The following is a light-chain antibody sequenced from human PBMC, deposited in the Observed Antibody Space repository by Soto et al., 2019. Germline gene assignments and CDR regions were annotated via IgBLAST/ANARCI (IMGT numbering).Light chain of an antibody. V-gene: IGKV3-20*01. Sequence: ETVLTQSPGTLSLSRGERATLSCRASQSVSSNYLVWYQQKPGQAPRLLMYGASTRATGIPDRFSGSCSETDFTLTISRLEPEDFAVYYCQQFGRSPPSWTFGQGTKVEIK. CDR2: GAS. CDR3: QQFGRSPPSWT. J-gene: IGKJ1*01. CDR1: QSVSSNY.